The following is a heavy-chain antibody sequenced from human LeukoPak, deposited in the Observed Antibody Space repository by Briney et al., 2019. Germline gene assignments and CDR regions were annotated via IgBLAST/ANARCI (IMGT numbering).Heavy chain of an antibody. Sequence: GASVKVSCKASGYTFTSYAMHWVRQAPGQRLEWMGWINAGNGNTKYSQKFQGRVTMTRDTSISTAYMELSRLRSDDTAVYYCARNSRTLPAANDYWGQGTLVTVSS. CDR2: INAGNGNT. CDR3: ARNSRTLPAANDY. D-gene: IGHD2-2*01. V-gene: IGHV1-3*01. J-gene: IGHJ4*02. CDR1: GYTFTSYA.